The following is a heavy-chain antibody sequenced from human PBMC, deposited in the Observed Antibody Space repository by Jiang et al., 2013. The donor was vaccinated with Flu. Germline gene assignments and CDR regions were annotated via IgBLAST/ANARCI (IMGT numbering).Heavy chain of an antibody. J-gene: IGHJ6*02. Sequence: AAWNWIRQSPSRGLEWLGRTYYRSKWYNDYAVSVKSRITINPDTSKNQFSLQLNSVTPEDTAVYYCARDRLLLWFGELNYYYYGMDVWGQGTTVTVSS. CDR3: ARDRLLLWFGELNYYYYGMDV. V-gene: IGHV6-1*01. CDR2: TYYRSKWYN. D-gene: IGHD3-10*01. CDR1: AA.